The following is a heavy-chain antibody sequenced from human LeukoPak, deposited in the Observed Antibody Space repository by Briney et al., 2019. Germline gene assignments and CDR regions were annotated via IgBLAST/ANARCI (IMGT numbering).Heavy chain of an antibody. Sequence: GGSLRLSCAASGFIFSSTWMTWVRQAPGKGPEWVAYIKHDGSETNYVDSVKGRFTVSRDNVKNSLYLQMNSLRADDTAVYYCSATSGRTGGNSWGQGALVTVSS. CDR3: SATSGRTGGNS. D-gene: IGHD3-16*01. J-gene: IGHJ4*02. CDR1: GFIFSSTW. V-gene: IGHV3-7*03. CDR2: IKHDGSET.